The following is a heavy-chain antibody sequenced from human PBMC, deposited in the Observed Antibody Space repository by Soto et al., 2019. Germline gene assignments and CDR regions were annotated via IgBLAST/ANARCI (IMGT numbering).Heavy chain of an antibody. CDR1: GGSISSGGYY. CDR3: ARGGGLMHLFDY. J-gene: IGHJ4*02. CDR2: IYYSGST. Sequence: PSETLSLTCTVSGGSISSGGYYWSWIRQHPGKGLEWIGYIYYSGSTYYNPSLKSRVTISVDTSKNQFSLKLSSATAADTAVYYCARGGGLMHLFDYWGQGTLVTVSS. D-gene: IGHD3-16*01. V-gene: IGHV4-31*03.